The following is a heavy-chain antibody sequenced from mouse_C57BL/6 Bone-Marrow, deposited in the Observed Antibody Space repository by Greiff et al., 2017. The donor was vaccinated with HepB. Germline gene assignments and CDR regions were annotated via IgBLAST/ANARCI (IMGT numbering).Heavy chain of an antibody. CDR3: ARNSDYSLYYAMDY. Sequence: LREPGPGLVQPSQSLSITCTVSGFSLTSYGVHWVRQSPGKGLEWLGVVWSGGSTDYNAAFISRLSISKDNSKSQVFFKMKSLQADDTAIYYCARNSDYSLYYAMDYWGQGTSVTVSA. CDR1: GFSLTSYG. V-gene: IGHV2-2*01. J-gene: IGHJ4*01. D-gene: IGHD2-12*01. CDR2: VWSGGST.